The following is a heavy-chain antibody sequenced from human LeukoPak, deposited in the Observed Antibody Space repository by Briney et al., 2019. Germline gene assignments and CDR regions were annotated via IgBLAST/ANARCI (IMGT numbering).Heavy chain of an antibody. CDR2: ISSSSSYI. D-gene: IGHD6-13*01. J-gene: IGHJ6*02. V-gene: IGHV3-21*01. CDR1: GFTFSSDS. Sequence: GGSLRLSCAASGFTFSSDSMNWVRQAPGKGLEWVSSISSSSSYIYYADSVKGRFTIYRDNAKTSLYLQMNSLRAEDTAVYYCARGEGSSSGLIYYYYYYGMDVWGQGTTVTVSS. CDR3: ARGEGSSSGLIYYYYYYGMDV.